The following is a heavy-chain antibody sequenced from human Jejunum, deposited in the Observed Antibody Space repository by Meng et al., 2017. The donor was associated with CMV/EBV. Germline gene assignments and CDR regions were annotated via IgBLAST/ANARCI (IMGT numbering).Heavy chain of an antibody. CDR3: ARAPRGYSFY. D-gene: IGHD5-18*01. CDR1: GYSFISYD. CDR2: MNPNSGDT. J-gene: IGHJ4*02. Sequence: CKVSGYSFISYDISWVRQASGQGLEWMGWMNPNSGDTGYAQKFQGRVTMTRNTSISTAYMELSRLTSEDTAMYYCARAPRGYSFYWGQGTLVTVSS. V-gene: IGHV1-8*01.